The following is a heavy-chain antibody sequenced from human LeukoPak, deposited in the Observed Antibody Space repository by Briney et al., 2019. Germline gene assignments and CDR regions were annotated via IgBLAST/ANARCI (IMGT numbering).Heavy chain of an antibody. CDR2: ISDGGAAR. CDR1: GFTFSSYA. Sequence: TGGSLRLSCAASGFTFSSYAMSWVRQAPGKGLEWVSTISDGGAARYYADSVKGRFTISRDNSKNTLYLQMNSLRAEDTAVYYCAKGAISHAFDIWGQGTMVTVPS. D-gene: IGHD3-3*01. CDR3: AKGAISHAFDI. J-gene: IGHJ3*02. V-gene: IGHV3-23*01.